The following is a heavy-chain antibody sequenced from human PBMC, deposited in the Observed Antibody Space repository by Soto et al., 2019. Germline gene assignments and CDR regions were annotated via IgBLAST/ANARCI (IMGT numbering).Heavy chain of an antibody. D-gene: IGHD6-13*01. Sequence: ASVKVSCKASGYTFTSYYMHWVRQAPGQGLEWMGIINPSGGSTSYAQKFQGRVTMTRDTSTSTVYMELSSLRSEDTAVYYCARVGSQGCSSTSGCSSIAAAGILGDAFDIWGQGTMVTVSS. CDR2: INPSGGST. J-gene: IGHJ3*02. V-gene: IGHV1-46*01. CDR1: GYTFTSYY. CDR3: ARVGSQGCSSTSGCSSIAAAGILGDAFDI.